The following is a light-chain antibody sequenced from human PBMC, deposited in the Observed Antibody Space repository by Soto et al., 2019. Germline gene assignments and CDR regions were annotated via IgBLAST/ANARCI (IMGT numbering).Light chain of an antibody. V-gene: IGKV1-5*03. Sequence: DIQMTQSPSNLSASIGDTVSITCRASQTVTVYLAWYQQKPGKPPKLLIHRTSTLESGVPSRFSGSGSGTDFTLTISGLQPDDFATYFCQQYSGSLLTFGGGTKVAIK. CDR1: QTVTVY. CDR3: QQYSGSLLT. CDR2: RTS. J-gene: IGKJ4*01.